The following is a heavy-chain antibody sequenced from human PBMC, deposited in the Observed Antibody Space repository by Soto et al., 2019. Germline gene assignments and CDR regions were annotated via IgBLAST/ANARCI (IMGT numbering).Heavy chain of an antibody. CDR1: GFTFSSYG. CDR2: IWYDGSNK. J-gene: IGHJ4*02. Sequence: GGSLRLSCAASGFTFSSYGMHWVRQAPGKGLEWVAVIWYDGSNKYYADSVKGRFTISRDNSKNTLYLQMNSLRAEDTAVYYCARSRIAVGHFDYWGQGTLVTVSS. D-gene: IGHD6-19*01. CDR3: ARSRIAVGHFDY. V-gene: IGHV3-33*01.